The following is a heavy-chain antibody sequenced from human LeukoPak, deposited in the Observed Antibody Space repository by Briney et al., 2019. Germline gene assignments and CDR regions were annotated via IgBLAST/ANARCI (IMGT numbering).Heavy chain of an antibody. Sequence: GGSLRLSCAASGFTFSDYYMSWIRQAPGKGLEWVSYISSSGSTIYYADSVKGRFTISRDNAKNTVFLQMDSLRVEDTAVYYCARESVRRISMRAKGYFDYWGQGTRVTVSS. CDR1: GFTFSDYY. CDR2: ISSSGSTI. D-gene: IGHD3-22*01. J-gene: IGHJ4*02. CDR3: ARESVRRISMRAKGYFDY. V-gene: IGHV3-11*04.